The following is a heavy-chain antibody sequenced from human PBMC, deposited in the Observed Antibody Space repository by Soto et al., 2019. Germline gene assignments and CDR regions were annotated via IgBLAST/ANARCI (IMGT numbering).Heavy chain of an antibody. J-gene: IGHJ4*02. V-gene: IGHV1-18*01. D-gene: IGHD2-21*02. CDR3: ARDLAYCGGDCYPIDY. CDR2: ISAYNGNT. Sequence: QVQLVQSGAEVKKPGASVKVSCKASGYTFTSNGISWVRQAPGQGLEWMGWISAYNGNTNYAQKLQGRVTMTTDTSTSTDYMELRSLRSDDTAVYYCARDLAYCGGDCYPIDYWGQGTLVTVSS. CDR1: GYTFTSNG.